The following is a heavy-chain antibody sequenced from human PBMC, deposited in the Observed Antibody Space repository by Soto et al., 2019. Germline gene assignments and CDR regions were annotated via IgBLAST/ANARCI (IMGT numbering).Heavy chain of an antibody. CDR2: IYYSGST. CDR1: SGSISSSSYF. Sequence: QLQLQESGPGLVKPSETLSLTCTVSSGSISSSSYFWGWIRQPPGKGLEWIGSIYYSGSTYYNPSLKSRVTVSVDTSKNQFSLKLNSVTAADTAVYYCARHRSDFWFDPWGQGTLVTVSS. CDR3: ARHRSDFWFDP. D-gene: IGHD2-21*02. V-gene: IGHV4-39*01. J-gene: IGHJ5*02.